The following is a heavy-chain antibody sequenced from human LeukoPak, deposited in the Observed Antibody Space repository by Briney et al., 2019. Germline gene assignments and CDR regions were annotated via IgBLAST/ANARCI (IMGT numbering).Heavy chain of an antibody. CDR2: IYSSGNT. J-gene: IGHJ4*02. CDR1: GDSISSGRNY. D-gene: IGHD5-24*01. V-gene: IGHV4-39*07. Sequence: SETLSLTCSVSGDSISSGRNYWGWIRQSPGKGLEWIASIYSSGNTHSNPSLKSRVTISVDTSKNQFSLKLSSVTAADTAVYYCARGDGYLMNLEYWGQGTLVTVSS. CDR3: ARGDGYLMNLEY.